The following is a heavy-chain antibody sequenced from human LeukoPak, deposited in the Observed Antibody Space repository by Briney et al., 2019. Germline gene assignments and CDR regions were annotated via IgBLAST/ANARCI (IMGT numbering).Heavy chain of an antibody. CDR1: GFTFSSYW. CDR3: ARSAVVVPAAILYYYGMDV. D-gene: IGHD2-2*01. Sequence: PGGSLRLSCAASGFTFSSYWMSWVRQAPGKGLEWVANIKQDGSEKYYVDSVKGRFTISRDNAKNSLYLQMNSLRAEDTAVYYCARSAVVVPAAILYYYGMDVWGQGTTVTVSS. J-gene: IGHJ6*02. V-gene: IGHV3-7*01. CDR2: IKQDGSEK.